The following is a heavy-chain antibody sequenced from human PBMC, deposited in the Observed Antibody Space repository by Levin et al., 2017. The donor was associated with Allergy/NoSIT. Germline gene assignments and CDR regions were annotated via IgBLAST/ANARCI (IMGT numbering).Heavy chain of an antibody. D-gene: IGHD5-18*01. CDR1: GGSISSSNW. Sequence: RASETLSLTCAVSGGSISSSNWWSWVRQPPGKGLEWIGEIYHSGSTNYNPSLKSRVTISVDKSKNQFSLKLSSVTAADTAVYYCARDTAMVTADAFDIWGQGTMVTVSS. CDR3: ARDTAMVTADAFDI. V-gene: IGHV4-4*02. CDR2: IYHSGST. J-gene: IGHJ3*02.